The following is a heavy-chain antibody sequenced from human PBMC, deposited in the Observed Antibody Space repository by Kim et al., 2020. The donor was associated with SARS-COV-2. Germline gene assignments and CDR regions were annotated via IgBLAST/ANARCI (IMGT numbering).Heavy chain of an antibody. V-gene: IGHV4-34*01. J-gene: IGHJ4*02. CDR2: INHSGST. D-gene: IGHD5-18*01. Sequence: SETLSLTCAVYGGSFSGYYWSWIRQPPGKGLEWIGEINHSGSTNYNPSLKSRVTISVDTSKNQFSLKLSSVTAADTAVYYCARGDDGLWLQEFDYWGQGTLVTVSS. CDR3: ARGDDGLWLQEFDY. CDR1: GGSFSGYY.